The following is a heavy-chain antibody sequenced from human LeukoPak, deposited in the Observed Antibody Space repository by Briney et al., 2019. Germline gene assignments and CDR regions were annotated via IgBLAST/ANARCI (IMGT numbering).Heavy chain of an antibody. CDR3: ARGPSGYHNT. J-gene: IGHJ4*02. D-gene: IGHD5-12*01. CDR1: GFAFSSYG. V-gene: IGHV3-30*02. CDR2: IHYDSTTE. Sequence: GGSLRLSCAASGFAFSSYGMHWVRQAPGKGLEWVAYIHYDSTTEDYADSVKGRFTISRDNSKNTLFLQMNNLRAEDTAVYYCARGPSGYHNTGGQGTLVTVSS.